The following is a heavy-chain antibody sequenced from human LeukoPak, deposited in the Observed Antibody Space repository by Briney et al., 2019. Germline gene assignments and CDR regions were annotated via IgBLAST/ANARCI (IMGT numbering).Heavy chain of an antibody. V-gene: IGHV3-21*01. CDR2: ISSSSRYI. CDR1: GFTFSTYS. Sequence: NPGGSLRLSCSASGFTFSTYSINWVRQAPGKGLEWVSSISSSSRYIYYADSVKGRFTISRDNAKNSLYLQMNSLRAEDTAVYYCSRAPAHYYDSSDYYYVGESYFDYWGQGTLVTVSS. J-gene: IGHJ4*02. D-gene: IGHD3-22*01. CDR3: SRAPAHYYDSSDYYYVGESYFDY.